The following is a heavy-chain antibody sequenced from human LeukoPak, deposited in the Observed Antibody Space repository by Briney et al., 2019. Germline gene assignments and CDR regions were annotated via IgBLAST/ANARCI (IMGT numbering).Heavy chain of an antibody. D-gene: IGHD3-10*01. J-gene: IGHJ3*02. CDR3: AKATDGEMGDFRAAFDI. CDR2: ISWNSGSI. CDR1: GFTFSSYS. Sequence: PGGSLRLSCAASGFTFSSYSMNWVRQAPGKGLEWVSGISWNSGSIGYADSVKGRFTISRDNAKNSLYLQMNSLRAEDTALYYCAKATDGEMGDFRAAFDIWGQGTMVTVSS. V-gene: IGHV3-9*01.